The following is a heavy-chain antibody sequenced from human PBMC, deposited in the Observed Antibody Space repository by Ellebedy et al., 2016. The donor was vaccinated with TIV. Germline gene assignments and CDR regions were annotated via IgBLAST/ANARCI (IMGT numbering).Heavy chain of an antibody. D-gene: IGHD2-2*01. J-gene: IGHJ4*02. CDR3: ARDGYCSSTSCYVWDY. CDR2: IYSGGST. CDR1: GFTFSDYH. Sequence: GESLKIPCLASGFTFSDYHMTWIRQAPGKGLEWVSVIYSGGSTYYADSVKGRFTISRDNSKNTLYLQMNSLRAEDTAVYYCARDGYCSSTSCYVWDYWGQGTLVTVSS. V-gene: IGHV3-66*01.